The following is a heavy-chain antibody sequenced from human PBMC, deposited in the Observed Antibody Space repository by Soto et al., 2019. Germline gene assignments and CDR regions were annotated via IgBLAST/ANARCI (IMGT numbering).Heavy chain of an antibody. J-gene: IGHJ3*02. V-gene: IGHV3-30*18. CDR2: VSDDGSYK. D-gene: IGHD2-15*01. Sequence: QVHLVESGGGVVQPGRSLRLSCAASGFTLRSFGMHWVRQAPGKGLEWVAVVSDDGSYKYYADSVKGRFTISRDNSKNTLYLQMSSLRAEDTAVYYCAKDYGCSGGRCHSAFDTWGQGTMVTVSS. CDR3: AKDYGCSGGRCHSAFDT. CDR1: GFTLRSFG.